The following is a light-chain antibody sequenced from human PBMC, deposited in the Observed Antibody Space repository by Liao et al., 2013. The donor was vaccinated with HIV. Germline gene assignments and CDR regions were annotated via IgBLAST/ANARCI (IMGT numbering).Light chain of an antibody. CDR3: QVWDNSNYHCV. Sequence: SYVLTQPPSLSVAPGKTATITCEGNNIGSKSVHWCQQKAGQAPVLVIYYNTDWPSGIPERISGSNSGNTATLTISRVEAGDEADYYCQVWDNSNYHCVFGGGTKLTVL. V-gene: IGLV3-21*01. J-gene: IGLJ3*02. CDR1: NIGSKS. CDR2: YNT.